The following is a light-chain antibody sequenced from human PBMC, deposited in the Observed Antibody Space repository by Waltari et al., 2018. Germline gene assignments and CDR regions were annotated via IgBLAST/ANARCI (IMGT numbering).Light chain of an antibody. CDR1: NIRDKT. Sequence: SYVLTQPPSVSVAPGKTARISCAGQNIRDKTVYWYQQKPGQAPVVVIYDSTARPSGFPDRFSGSDPATLTIARVEAGDEADYYCQVWDDTRDQPVFGGGTRLTVL. CDR3: QVWDDTRDQPV. V-gene: IGLV3-21*03. CDR2: DST. J-gene: IGLJ2*01.